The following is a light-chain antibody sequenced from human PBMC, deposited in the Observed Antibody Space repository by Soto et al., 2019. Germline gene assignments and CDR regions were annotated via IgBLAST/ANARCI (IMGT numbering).Light chain of an antibody. Sequence: DIVMTQSPDSLAVSLGERATIHCKSSQSVLYSSDNNNYLAWYQQKPGQFPKLLISWASTRESGVPDRFSGSGSGTDFTLTISSLQAEDVAVYYCQQYYTIPVFGPGTKVNIK. J-gene: IGKJ3*01. CDR3: QQYYTIPV. V-gene: IGKV4-1*01. CDR2: WAS. CDR1: QSVLYSSDNNNY.